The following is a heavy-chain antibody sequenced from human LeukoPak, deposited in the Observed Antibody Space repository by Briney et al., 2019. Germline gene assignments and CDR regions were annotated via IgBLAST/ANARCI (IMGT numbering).Heavy chain of an antibody. CDR3: ASVPAAAHRGYFDY. J-gene: IGHJ4*02. D-gene: IGHD6-13*01. V-gene: IGHV4-30-2*01. CDR1: GVSISSGAYS. CDR2: FYHDGST. Sequence: SETMSLTCAVSGVSISSGAYSWSWIRQAPGKGLEWIGYFYHDGSTYYNPSLKSRVTMSVDRSKNQFSLKLGSVTAADTAVYYCASVPAAAHRGYFDYWGQGTLVTVSS.